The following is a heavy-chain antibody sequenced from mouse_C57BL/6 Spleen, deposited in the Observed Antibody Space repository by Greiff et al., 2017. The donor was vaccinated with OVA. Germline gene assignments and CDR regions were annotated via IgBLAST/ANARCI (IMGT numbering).Heavy chain of an antibody. V-gene: IGHV5-9*01. CDR3: ARNYYGSSSYFDY. CDR1: GFTFSSYT. Sequence: EVQGVESGGGLVKPGGSLKLSCAASGFTFSSYTMSWVRQTPEKRLEWVATISGGGGNTYYPDSVKGRFTISRDNAKNTLYLQMSSLRSEDTALYYCARNYYGSSSYFDYWGQGTTLTVSS. J-gene: IGHJ2*01. D-gene: IGHD1-1*01. CDR2: ISGGGGNT.